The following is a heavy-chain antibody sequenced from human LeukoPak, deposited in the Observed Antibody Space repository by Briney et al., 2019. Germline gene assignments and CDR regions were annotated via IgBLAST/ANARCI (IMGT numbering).Heavy chain of an antibody. Sequence: GRSLRLSCAASGFTFDDYAMHWVRQAPGKGLEWVANIKQDGSEKYYVDSVKGRFTISRDNAKNSLYLQMNSLRAEDTAVYYCARDRFAIFGVVIQFDYWGQGTLVTVSS. J-gene: IGHJ4*02. CDR2: IKQDGSEK. V-gene: IGHV3-7*01. CDR1: GFTFDDYA. D-gene: IGHD3-3*01. CDR3: ARDRFAIFGVVIQFDY.